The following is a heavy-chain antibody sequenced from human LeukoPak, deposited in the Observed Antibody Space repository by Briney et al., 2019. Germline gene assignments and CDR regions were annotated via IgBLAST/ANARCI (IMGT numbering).Heavy chain of an antibody. D-gene: IGHD1-1*01. CDR2: IKNDGSTT. J-gene: IGHJ4*02. V-gene: IGHV3-74*01. CDR1: GFTFSSYW. CDR3: ARGRKYDSNFDY. Sequence: GGSLRLSCAASGFTFSSYWVHWVRQPPGKGLVWVSRIKNDGSTTTYADSVKGRFTVSRDNAKNTLYLQMNSLRAEDTAVYYCARGRKYDSNFDYWGQGTLVTVSS.